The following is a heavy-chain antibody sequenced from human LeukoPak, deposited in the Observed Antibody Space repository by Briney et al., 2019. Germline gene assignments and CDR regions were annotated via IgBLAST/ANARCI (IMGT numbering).Heavy chain of an antibody. D-gene: IGHD3-22*01. CDR3: ARGFTYYYDSSGYPILGC. CDR1: GYSFTSYG. V-gene: IGHV1-18*01. Sequence: ASVKVACKASGYSFTSYGITRVRQAPGQGLEWMGWISAYNGNTNYAQKLQDRVTMTTDTATSAAYMELRSLRSDDTAAYYCARGFTYYYDSSGYPILGCWGQGTLVTVSS. J-gene: IGHJ4*02. CDR2: ISAYNGNT.